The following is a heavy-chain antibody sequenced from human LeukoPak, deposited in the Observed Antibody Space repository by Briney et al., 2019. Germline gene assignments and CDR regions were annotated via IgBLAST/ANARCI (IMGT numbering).Heavy chain of an antibody. V-gene: IGHV3-23*01. CDR2: ISGSGVNR. Sequence: GGSLRLSCAASGFTFSSYGMSWVRQAPGKGLEWVSTISGSGVNRDYADSVKGRFIISRDNSKNTLYLQMHSLRAEDTAVYYCAKGISPMISLLYFDYWGQGTLVTVSS. J-gene: IGHJ4*02. CDR1: GFTFSSYG. D-gene: IGHD3-22*01. CDR3: AKGISPMISLLYFDY.